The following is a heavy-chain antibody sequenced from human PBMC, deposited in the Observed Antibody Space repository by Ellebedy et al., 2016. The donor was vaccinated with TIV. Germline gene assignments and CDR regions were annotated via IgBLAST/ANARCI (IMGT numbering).Heavy chain of an antibody. D-gene: IGHD4-11*01. Sequence: LSLTCAASGFTFSSYWMTWVRQAPGKGLEWVANIKQDGSEKYYVDSVKGRFIISRDNAKNSLYLQMNSLSAEDTAVYYCAREDDYLPSYWGQGTLVTVSS. CDR2: IKQDGSEK. V-gene: IGHV3-7*03. CDR3: AREDDYLPSY. J-gene: IGHJ4*02. CDR1: GFTFSSYW.